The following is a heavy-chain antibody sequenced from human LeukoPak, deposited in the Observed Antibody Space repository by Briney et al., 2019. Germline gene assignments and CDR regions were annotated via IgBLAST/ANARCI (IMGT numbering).Heavy chain of an antibody. J-gene: IGHJ4*01. CDR1: GFSFSTYA. Sequence: PGGSLTVSCAASGFSFSTYAMRWVRQAPGKGLEWVSAISGSGGVTDYAGSVKGRLTISRDNYKNTLYLQMNSLRAEDTAVYYCAKEGQLSSGYYYNYWGHRTPWSAS. D-gene: IGHD3-22*01. V-gene: IGHV3-23*01. CDR3: AKEGQLSSGYYYNY. CDR2: ISGSGGVT.